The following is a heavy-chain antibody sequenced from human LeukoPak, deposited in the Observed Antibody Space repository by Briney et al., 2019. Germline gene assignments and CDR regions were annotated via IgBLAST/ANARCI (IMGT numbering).Heavy chain of an antibody. CDR2: IKQDGSEK. J-gene: IGHJ4*02. D-gene: IGHD2-2*01. CDR1: GFTFSSYW. V-gene: IGHV3-7*01. CDR3: ARDVVVPAARMAYFDY. Sequence: GGSLRLSCAASGFTFSSYWMSWVRQAPGKGLEWVTNIKQDGSEKYYVDSVKGRFTISRDNAKNSLYLQMNSLRAEDTAVYYCARDVVVPAARMAYFDYWGQGTLVTVSS.